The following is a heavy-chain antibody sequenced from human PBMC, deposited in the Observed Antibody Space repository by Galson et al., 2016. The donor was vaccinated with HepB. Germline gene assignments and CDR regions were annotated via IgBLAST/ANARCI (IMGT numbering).Heavy chain of an antibody. CDR1: GASIRSGDDY. J-gene: IGHJ5*02. Sequence: TLSLTCTVSGASIRSGDDYWSWIRQSPGKGLEWIGYIYYSGSTHYNPSLKSRVTISVDTSKNQFSLKLSSVTAADTAVYYCARERQWYQGFDPWGQGTLVTVSS. V-gene: IGHV4-30-4*01. D-gene: IGHD2-2*01. CDR3: ARERQWYQGFDP. CDR2: IYYSGST.